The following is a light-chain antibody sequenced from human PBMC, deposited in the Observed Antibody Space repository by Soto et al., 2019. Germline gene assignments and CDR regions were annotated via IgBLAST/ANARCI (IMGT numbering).Light chain of an antibody. CDR3: KQSNSLWT. CDR2: KAS. V-gene: IGKV1-5*03. Sequence: DIQMTPSPSTLSASVGDRVTITCPASPSISRSLAWYQQQPGKASKLLIYKASSFESGVPSRFRGGGSGTEVTPIISSLQSDDFATYYCKQSNSLWTGGQGTKVEIK. CDR1: PSISRS. J-gene: IGKJ1*01.